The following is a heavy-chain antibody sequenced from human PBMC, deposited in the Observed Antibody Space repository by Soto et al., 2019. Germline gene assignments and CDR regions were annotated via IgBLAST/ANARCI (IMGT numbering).Heavy chain of an antibody. CDR2: ISGSGGST. J-gene: IGHJ6*02. CDR3: AKFGGDYYYYGMDV. D-gene: IGHD1-26*01. V-gene: IGHV3-23*01. Sequence: GESLKISCAASGFTFSSYAMSWVRQAPGKGLEWVSAISGSGGSTYYADSVKGRFTISRDNSKNTLYLQMNSLRAEDTAVYYCAKFGGDYYYYGMDVWGQGTTVTVSS. CDR1: GFTFSSYA.